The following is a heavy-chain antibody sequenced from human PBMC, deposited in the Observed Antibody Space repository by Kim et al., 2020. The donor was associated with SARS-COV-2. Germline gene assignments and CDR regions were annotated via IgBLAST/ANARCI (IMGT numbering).Heavy chain of an antibody. Sequence: KYYVDSVKGRFTISRANARNALYLQMNSLRAEDTAVYYCARDTQDRGSQPWGQGTLVTVSS. D-gene: IGHD1-26*01. CDR2: K. CDR3: ARDTQDRGSQP. V-gene: IGHV3-7*01. J-gene: IGHJ5*02.